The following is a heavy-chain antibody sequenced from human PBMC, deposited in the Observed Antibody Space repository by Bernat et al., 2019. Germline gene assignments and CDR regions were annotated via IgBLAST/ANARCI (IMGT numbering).Heavy chain of an antibody. CDR1: GFRFSDNA. CDR3: AREGGDDRSSIYRPFDP. V-gene: IGHV3-30*01. CDR2: ISNDGKNQ. D-gene: IGHD6-6*01. J-gene: IGHJ5*02. Sequence: QVQLVESGGGVVQPGRSLRLSCAGSGFRFSDNAMYWVRQAPGKGLDWVAGISNDGKNQYYADPVKGRFTISRDDSKNTLYLDMNSLRAEDTAVYYCAREGGDDRSSIYRPFDPWGQGTLVTVSS.